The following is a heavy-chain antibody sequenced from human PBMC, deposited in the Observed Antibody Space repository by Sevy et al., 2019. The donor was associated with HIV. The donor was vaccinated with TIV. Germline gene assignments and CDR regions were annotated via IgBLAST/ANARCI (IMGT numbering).Heavy chain of an antibody. Sequence: GGSLRLSCAASGFTFSSYAMSWVRQAPGKGLEWVSAISGSGGSTYYADSVKGRFTISRDNSKNTLYLQMNSLRAEDTDVYYCAKGEGYQWLLLRYYYYGMDVWGQGTTVTVSS. CDR1: GFTFSSYA. J-gene: IGHJ6*02. CDR3: AKGEGYQWLLLRYYYYGMDV. CDR2: ISGSGGST. V-gene: IGHV3-23*01. D-gene: IGHD3-22*01.